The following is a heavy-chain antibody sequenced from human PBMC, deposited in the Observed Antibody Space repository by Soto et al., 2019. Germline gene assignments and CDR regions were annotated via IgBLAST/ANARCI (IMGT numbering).Heavy chain of an antibody. D-gene: IGHD3-10*01. Sequence: QVQVVESGGGVVQPGRSLRLSCAASGFTFSTYGMHWVRQAPGKGLEWVALLSYDGNSQYYADSVKGRFTVSRDNSKKTLYLQMNRLRPEETAVYYCAKPRVRGVPGFGYLGQGTLVTVSS. J-gene: IGHJ4*02. V-gene: IGHV3-30*18. CDR1: GFTFSTYG. CDR2: LSYDGNSQ. CDR3: AKPRVRGVPGFGY.